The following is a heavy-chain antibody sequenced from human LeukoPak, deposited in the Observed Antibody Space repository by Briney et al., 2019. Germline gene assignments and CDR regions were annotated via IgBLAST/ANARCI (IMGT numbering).Heavy chain of an antibody. CDR1: GHSIINSFY. CDR3: ARAVDSSGFSSFQY. Sequence: SETLSLTCTVSGHSIINSFYWGWIWQPPGKGLEWIGSIYHTGATYYNPSLKSRVTISVDTTKNQLSLKLKSVTAADTAVYYCARAVDSSGFSSFQYWGQGTLVTVSS. V-gene: IGHV4-38-2*02. CDR2: IYHTGAT. D-gene: IGHD3-22*01. J-gene: IGHJ1*01.